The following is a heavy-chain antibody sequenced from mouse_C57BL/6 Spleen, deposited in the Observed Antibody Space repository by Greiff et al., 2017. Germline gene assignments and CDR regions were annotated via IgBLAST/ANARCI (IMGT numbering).Heavy chain of an antibody. J-gene: IGHJ2*01. CDR2: IYPSDSET. CDR1: GYTFTSYW. CDR3: ARRIYDGYPDY. V-gene: IGHV1-61*01. D-gene: IGHD2-3*01. Sequence: QVQLQQPGAELVRPGSSVKLSCKASGYTFTSYWMDWVKQRPGQGLEWIGNIYPSDSETHYNQKFKDKATLTVDKSSSTAYMQLSSLTSEDSAVYYCARRIYDGYPDYWGQGTTLTVSS.